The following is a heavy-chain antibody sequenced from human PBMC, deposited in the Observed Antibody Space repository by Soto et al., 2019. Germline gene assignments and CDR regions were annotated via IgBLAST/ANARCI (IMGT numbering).Heavy chain of an antibody. Sequence: QVQLVQSGAEVKKPGASVKVSCKASGYTFTSYGISWVRQAHGQGREWMGWISAYNGNTNYAQKLKCRVTMTTDTHTSPVYMELRSLRSDDTPVYYCARDPAFYCRSTSCYPGEQLLVHFDYWGQGTLVTVSS. CDR1: GYTFTSYG. CDR3: ARDPAFYCRSTSCYPGEQLLVHFDY. CDR2: ISAYNGNT. J-gene: IGHJ4*02. D-gene: IGHD2-2*01. V-gene: IGHV1-18*01.